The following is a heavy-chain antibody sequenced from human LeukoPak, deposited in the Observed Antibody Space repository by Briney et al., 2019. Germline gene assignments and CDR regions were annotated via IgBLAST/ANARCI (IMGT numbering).Heavy chain of an antibody. CDR3: LSGHDNAFDP. CDR1: GASLSVSGRN. V-gene: IGHV4-39*01. D-gene: IGHD3-9*01. CDR2: IYYSGST. Sequence: SETLSLTCTVSGASLSVSGRNWGWVRQPPGKGLEWIASIYYSGSTNYSPSLEGRVTMSVDTSKNQFSLKLSSLTATDTAVYYCLSGHDNAFDPWGQGTLVTVSP. J-gene: IGHJ5*02.